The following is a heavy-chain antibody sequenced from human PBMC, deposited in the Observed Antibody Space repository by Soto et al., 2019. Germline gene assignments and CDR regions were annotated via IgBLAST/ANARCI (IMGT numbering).Heavy chain of an antibody. D-gene: IGHD2-15*01. V-gene: IGHV1-69*12. CDR1: GGTFSSYA. CDR3: AKHSVVTPGNYYSGMDV. CDR2: IIPIFRTA. J-gene: IGHJ6*02. Sequence: QVQLVQSGAEVKKPGSSVKVSCKASGGTFSSYAISWVRQAPGQGLEWMGGIIPIFRTADYAQTFQGRVTITAEESTRTAYLEVSRLRSEDTAVYYCAKHSVVTPGNYYSGMDVWGQGTTVTVSS.